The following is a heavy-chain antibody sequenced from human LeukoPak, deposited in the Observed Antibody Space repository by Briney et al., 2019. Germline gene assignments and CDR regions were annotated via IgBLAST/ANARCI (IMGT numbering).Heavy chain of an antibody. CDR1: GFNSEDHA. D-gene: IGHD5-24*01. CDR3: VKDLRDGYNSDYVFHI. J-gene: IGHJ3*02. V-gene: IGHV3-9*02. CDR2: IYWSSSGT. Sequence: GGSLRLSCVVSGFNSEDHAMHWVRQAPGKGLEWVSGIYWSSSGTGYADSVKGRFTVSRDSAKNSLYLQMNSLRTEDTALYYCVKDLRDGYNSDYVFHIWGQGTMVTVSS.